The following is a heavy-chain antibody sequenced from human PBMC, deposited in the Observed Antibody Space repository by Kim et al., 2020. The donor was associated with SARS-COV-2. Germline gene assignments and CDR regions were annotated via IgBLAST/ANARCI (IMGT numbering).Heavy chain of an antibody. V-gene: IGHV3-15*01. Sequence: PVKGRFTISRDDSKNTLYLQMNSLKTEDTAAYYCTTDRLFLSSGWYGGNYWGQGTLVTVSS. J-gene: IGHJ4*02. D-gene: IGHD6-19*01. CDR3: TTDRLFLSSGWYGGNY.